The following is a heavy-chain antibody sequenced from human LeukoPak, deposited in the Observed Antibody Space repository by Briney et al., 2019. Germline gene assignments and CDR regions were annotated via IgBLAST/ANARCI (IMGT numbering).Heavy chain of an antibody. V-gene: IGHV3-21*01. CDR1: GFTVSSNY. Sequence: PGGSLRVSCAASGFTVSSNYMNWVRQAPGKGLEWVSSISSSSSYIYYADSVKGRFTISRDNAKNSLYLQMNSLRAEDTAVYYCARELEMGPTIEQSDYWGQGTLVSVSS. J-gene: IGHJ4*02. CDR3: ARELEMGPTIEQSDY. D-gene: IGHD1-26*01. CDR2: ISSSSSYI.